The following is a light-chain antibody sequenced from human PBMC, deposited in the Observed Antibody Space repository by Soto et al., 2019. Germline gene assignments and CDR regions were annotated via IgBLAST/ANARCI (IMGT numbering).Light chain of an antibody. CDR1: QSVNAN. CDR3: QQYNTWLWT. J-gene: IGKJ1*01. Sequence: EVVMTQSPATLSVSPGERATLSCRASQSVNANLAWYQQKPGQAPRLLIHGASKRATGIPARFSGSGFGTEFILTISRLQSEDFAVYYCQQYNTWLWTFGQGTKVEI. V-gene: IGKV3-15*01. CDR2: GAS.